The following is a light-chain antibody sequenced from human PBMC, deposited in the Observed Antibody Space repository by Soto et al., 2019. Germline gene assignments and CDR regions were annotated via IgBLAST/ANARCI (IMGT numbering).Light chain of an antibody. CDR2: DAS. J-gene: IGKJ5*01. CDR1: QSVSTR. V-gene: IGKV1-5*02. CDR3: QQLNSFPIT. Sequence: DIQMTQSPSSLCASVGDRVTMICRASQSVSTRLAWYQQKPGKAPKVLIYDASSWAGGVPSRFTGSGSGTEFTLTINSLQPDDFATYYCQQLNSFPITFGQGTRLEIK.